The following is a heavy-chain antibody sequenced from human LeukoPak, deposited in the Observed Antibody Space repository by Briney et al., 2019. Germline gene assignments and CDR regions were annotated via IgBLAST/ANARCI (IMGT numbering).Heavy chain of an antibody. V-gene: IGHV3-23*01. CDR3: AKEGAFGGWYFDY. Sequence: GGSLRLSCAASGFTFSNYGMSWVRQAPGKGLEWVSAISGTGGSTYYADSVKGRFTISRDNSKDTLYLQMNSLRAEDTAVYYCAKEGAFGGWYFDYWGQGTLVTVSS. D-gene: IGHD6-19*01. J-gene: IGHJ4*02. CDR1: GFTFSNYG. CDR2: ISGTGGST.